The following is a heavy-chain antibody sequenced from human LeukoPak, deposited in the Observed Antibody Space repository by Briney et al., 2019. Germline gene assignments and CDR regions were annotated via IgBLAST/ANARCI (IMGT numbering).Heavy chain of an antibody. D-gene: IGHD1-26*01. Sequence: PGRSLRLSCAASGFAFSSYPMNWVRQAPGKGLEWVSYSRNSQNIYYAASVEGRFTISRDNARNSLYLQMNSLRDEDTAVYYCARDSAYAFDIWGQGTKVTVSS. CDR3: ARDSAYAFDI. V-gene: IGHV3-48*02. CDR1: GFAFSSYP. J-gene: IGHJ3*02. CDR2: SRNSQNI.